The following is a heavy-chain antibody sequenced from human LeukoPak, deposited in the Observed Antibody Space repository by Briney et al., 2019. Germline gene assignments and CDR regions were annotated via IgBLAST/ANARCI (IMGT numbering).Heavy chain of an antibody. Sequence: ASVKVSCKASGYTFTSYDINWVRQAPGQGLEWMGWINPNSGGTNYAQKFQGRVTMTRDTSISTAYMELSRLRSDDTAVYYCAPLASKDAFDIWGQGTMVTVSS. CDR2: INPNSGGT. CDR3: APLASKDAFDI. J-gene: IGHJ3*02. D-gene: IGHD4-11*01. CDR1: GYTFTSYD. V-gene: IGHV1-2*02.